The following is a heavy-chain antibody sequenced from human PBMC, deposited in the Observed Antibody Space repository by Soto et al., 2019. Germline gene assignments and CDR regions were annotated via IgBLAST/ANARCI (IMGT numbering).Heavy chain of an antibody. CDR2: LTGSGGNT. CDR1: GFTFTNYA. J-gene: IGHJ4*02. V-gene: IGHV3-23*01. Sequence: EVQLLESGGGLVQPGGSLRLSCAASGFTFTNYAMIWVRQAPGKGLEWLSALTGSGGNTYYADSVKGRFTISRDNSKNTLFLQLHRLRAEDTAIYYCAKSPVRAGTWPYYFDSWGQGTLVTVSS. D-gene: IGHD6-19*01. CDR3: AKSPVRAGTWPYYFDS.